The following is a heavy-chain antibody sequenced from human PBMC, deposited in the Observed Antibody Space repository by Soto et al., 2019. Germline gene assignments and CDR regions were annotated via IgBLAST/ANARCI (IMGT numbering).Heavy chain of an antibody. J-gene: IGHJ5*01. CDR1: GGSLRGYS. Sequence: SETLSLTCTVSGGSLRGYSWSWIRQSPGKGLEWIGYVYYSGSTDYNPSLQSRVTISIATSKNQFSLKLSSVTAADTAVYYRTRHYGSGGYVDSWGQGSLVTVSS. CDR3: TRHYGSGGYVDS. V-gene: IGHV4-59*01. CDR2: VYYSGST. D-gene: IGHD3-10*01.